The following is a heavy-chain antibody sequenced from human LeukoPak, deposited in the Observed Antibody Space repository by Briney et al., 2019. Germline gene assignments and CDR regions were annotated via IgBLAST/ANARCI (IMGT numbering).Heavy chain of an antibody. CDR2: ISAYNRNT. J-gene: IGHJ4*02. D-gene: IGHD2-15*01. Sequence: ASVKVSCKASGYTFTSYGISWVRQAPGQGLEWMGWISAYNRNTKYAQKLQGRVTMTTDTSTSTAYMELRSLRSDDTAVYYCARNTCSGGSCYSDYWGQGTLVTVSS. CDR3: ARNTCSGGSCYSDY. V-gene: IGHV1-18*01. CDR1: GYTFTSYG.